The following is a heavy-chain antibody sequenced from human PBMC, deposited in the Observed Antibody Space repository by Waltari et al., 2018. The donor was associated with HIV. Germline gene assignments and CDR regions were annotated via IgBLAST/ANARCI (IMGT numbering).Heavy chain of an antibody. Sequence: VESGGGVVQPGGSLRLSCAVGGFNFNNFAMAWVRQSAERGLEWVSSISDGSDEMTYLDSVKGRFTIFRDSSKRLLFLQMNFLKAEDAATYYCVKRSNGVAGTFDFWGQGTLVIVSS. J-gene: IGHJ5*01. D-gene: IGHD6-19*01. CDR1: GFNFNNFA. V-gene: IGHV3-23*04. CDR3: VKRSNGVAGTFDF. CDR2: ISDGSDEM.